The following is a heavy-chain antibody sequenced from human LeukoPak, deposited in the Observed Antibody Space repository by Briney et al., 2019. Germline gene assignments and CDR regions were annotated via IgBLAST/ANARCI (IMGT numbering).Heavy chain of an antibody. CDR3: ARGRGADIVVVPAVLYYYYYMDV. D-gene: IGHD2-2*01. J-gene: IGHJ6*03. V-gene: IGHV4-34*01. CDR2: INHSGIT. CDR1: GGSFSGYY. Sequence: SETLSLTCAVYGGSFSGYYWSWIRQPPGKGLEWIGEINHSGITNYNPSLKSRVTISVDTSKNQFSLKLSSVTAADTAVYYCARGRGADIVVVPAVLYYYYYMDVWGKGTTVTVSS.